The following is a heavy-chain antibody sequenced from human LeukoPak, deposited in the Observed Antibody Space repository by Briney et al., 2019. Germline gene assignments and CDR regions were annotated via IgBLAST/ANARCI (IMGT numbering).Heavy chain of an antibody. CDR1: GGTFSSYA. J-gene: IGHJ4*02. Sequence: SVKVSCKASGGTFSSYAISWVRQAPGQGLEWMGRIIPIFGTANYAQKFQGRVTITTDESTSTAYMELSSLGSEDTAVYYCARAESNYYDSSGYYWDWGQGTLVTVSS. CDR3: ARAESNYYDSSGYYWD. V-gene: IGHV1-69*05. D-gene: IGHD3-22*01. CDR2: IIPIFGTA.